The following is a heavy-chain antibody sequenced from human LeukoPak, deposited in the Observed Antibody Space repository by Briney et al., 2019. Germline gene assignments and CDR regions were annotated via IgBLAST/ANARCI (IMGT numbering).Heavy chain of an antibody. CDR1: GFTFSSHW. J-gene: IGHJ4*02. CDR2: INSDGRGT. CDR3: ARALFGDSSAWFDY. Sequence: GGSLRLSCAASGFTFSSHWIHWVRQAPGKGLVWVSRINSDGRGTTYADSVKGRFTISGDNAKNTLYLQMNSLRAEDTAVYYCARALFGDSSAWFDYWGQGTLVTVSS. D-gene: IGHD3-16*01. V-gene: IGHV3-74*01.